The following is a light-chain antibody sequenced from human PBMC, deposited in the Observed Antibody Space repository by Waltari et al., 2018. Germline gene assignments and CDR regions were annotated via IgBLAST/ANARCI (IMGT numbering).Light chain of an antibody. Sequence: QSPSTLSAFVGDRVTITCRASQSVSTWLAWFQQKPGKAPKLVVYKASTLESGVPSRFSGRGSGTEFTLTISSLQPDDFATYYCQQYNSRSPWTFGQGTKVEIK. CDR1: QSVSTW. V-gene: IGKV1-5*03. J-gene: IGKJ1*01. CDR2: KAS. CDR3: QQYNSRSPWT.